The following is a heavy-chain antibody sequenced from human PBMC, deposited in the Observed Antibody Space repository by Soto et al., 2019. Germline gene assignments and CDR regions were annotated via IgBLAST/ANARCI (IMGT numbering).Heavy chain of an antibody. Sequence: EVQLVESGGGLVQPGGSLRLSCAASGFTFSSYGLSWVRQAPGKGLEWVANINPDGSAKYYVDSVKGRFTISRDNAKNSLSLQMNSLRAEDTAVYYCAYGSGNYRFQYWGQGTLVTVSS. CDR3: AYGSGNYRFQY. J-gene: IGHJ4*02. V-gene: IGHV3-7*05. CDR1: GFTFSSYG. D-gene: IGHD3-10*01. CDR2: INPDGSAK.